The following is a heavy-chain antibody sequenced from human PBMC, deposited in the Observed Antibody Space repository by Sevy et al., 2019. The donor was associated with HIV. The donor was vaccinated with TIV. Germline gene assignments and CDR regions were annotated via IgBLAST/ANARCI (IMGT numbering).Heavy chain of an antibody. Sequence: ASVKVSCKTSTSSFTAYYLHWVRQAPGQRLEWMGWINPNSGGSGDTNYAQKFQGRVTMTSDASISTAYLEFTRLRSDDTAVYYCTRGGLFSPGYCFEHWGQGTLVTVSS. CDR1: TSSFTAYY. D-gene: IGHD3-9*01. CDR2: INPNSGGSGDT. CDR3: TRGGLFSPGYCFEH. J-gene: IGHJ4*02. V-gene: IGHV1-2*02.